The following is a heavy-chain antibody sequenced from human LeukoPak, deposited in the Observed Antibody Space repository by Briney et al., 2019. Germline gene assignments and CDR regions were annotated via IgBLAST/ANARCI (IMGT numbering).Heavy chain of an antibody. CDR2: ISSSGSTI. V-gene: IGHV3-48*03. D-gene: IGHD3-10*01. CDR3: ARGAMVRGVIPFYFDY. Sequence: SGGSLRLSCAASGFTFSSYEMNWVRQAPGKGLEWVSYISSSGSTIYYADSVKGRFTISRDNAKNSLYLQMNSLRAEDTAVYYCARGAMVRGVIPFYFDYWGQGTLVTVSS. J-gene: IGHJ4*02. CDR1: GFTFSSYE.